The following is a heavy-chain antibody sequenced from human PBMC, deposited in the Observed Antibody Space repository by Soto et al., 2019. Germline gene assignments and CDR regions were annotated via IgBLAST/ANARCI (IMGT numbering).Heavy chain of an antibody. CDR3: ARDEPYYDSSGGTFDY. J-gene: IGHJ4*02. D-gene: IGHD3-22*01. CDR2: IIPILGIA. CDR1: GGTFSSYT. V-gene: IGHV1-69*04. Sequence: SVKVSCKASGGTFSSYTISWVRQAPGQGLEWMGRIIPILGIANYAQKFQGRVTITADKSTSTAYMELSSLRSEDTAVYYCARDEPYYDSSGGTFDYWGQGTLVTVSS.